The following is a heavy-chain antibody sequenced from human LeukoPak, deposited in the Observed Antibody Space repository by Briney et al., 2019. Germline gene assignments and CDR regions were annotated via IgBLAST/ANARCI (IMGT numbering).Heavy chain of an antibody. CDR1: GFTFSSYA. Sequence: GGSLRLSCAASGFTFSSYAMSWVRQAPGKGLERVSAISGSGGSTYYADSVKGRFTISRDNSKNTLYLQMNSLRAEDTAVYYCAKDRAYCGGDCYPGSDFDYWGQGTLVTVSS. D-gene: IGHD2-21*02. CDR2: ISGSGGST. V-gene: IGHV3-23*01. CDR3: AKDRAYCGGDCYPGSDFDY. J-gene: IGHJ4*02.